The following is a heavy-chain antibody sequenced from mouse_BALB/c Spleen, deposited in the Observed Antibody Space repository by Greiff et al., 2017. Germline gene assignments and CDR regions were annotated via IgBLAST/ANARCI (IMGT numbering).Heavy chain of an antibody. CDR2: IDPSDSET. D-gene: IGHD4-1*01. Sequence: QVQLKQSGPQLVRPGASVKISCKASGYSFTSYWMHWVKQRPGQGLEWIGMIDPSDSETRLNQKFKDKATLTVDKSSSTAYMQLSSPTSEDSAVYFCARGGTGTLAYWGQGTLVTVSA. J-gene: IGHJ3*01. V-gene: IGHV1S126*01. CDR1: GYSFTSYW. CDR3: ARGGTGTLAY.